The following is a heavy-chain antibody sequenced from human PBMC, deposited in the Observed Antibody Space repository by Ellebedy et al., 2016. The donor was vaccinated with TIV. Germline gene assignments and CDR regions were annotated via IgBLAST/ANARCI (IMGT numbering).Heavy chain of an antibody. Sequence: GESLKISCAASGFTFSSYTMNWVRQAPGKGLEWVSSISSSGTFMHNADSVKGRFTISRDNAKNSLYLQINRLRVKDTAIYYCARPAASYSSSWYDFDCWGQGTLVTVSS. CDR2: ISSSGTFM. CDR3: ARPAASYSSSWYDFDC. D-gene: IGHD6-13*01. CDR1: GFTFSSYT. J-gene: IGHJ4*02. V-gene: IGHV3-21*01.